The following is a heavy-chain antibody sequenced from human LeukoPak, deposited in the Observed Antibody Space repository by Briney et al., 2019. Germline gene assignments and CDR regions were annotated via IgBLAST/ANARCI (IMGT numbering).Heavy chain of an antibody. D-gene: IGHD5-18*01. Sequence: GGSLRLSCAASGFTFSSYWMHWVRQVPGKGLVWVSRINSDGSIISYADSVKGRFTISRDNAKNTLYLQMNSLRAEDTAVYYCAREDSYGFGIDYWGQGTLVTVSS. CDR2: INSDGSII. V-gene: IGHV3-74*01. CDR1: GFTFSSYW. CDR3: AREDSYGFGIDY. J-gene: IGHJ4*02.